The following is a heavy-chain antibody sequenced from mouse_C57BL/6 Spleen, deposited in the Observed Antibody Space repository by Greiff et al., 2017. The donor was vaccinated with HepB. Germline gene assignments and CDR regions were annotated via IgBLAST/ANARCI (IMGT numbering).Heavy chain of an antibody. V-gene: IGHV1-74*01. CDR3: AIGDTVVAPDY. CDR2: IHPSDSDT. Sequence: VQLQQPGAELVKPGASVKVSCTASGYTFTSYWMHWVEQRPGQGLEWIGRIHPSDSDTNYNQKFKGKGTLTVDKSASTAYMQLSSLTSEEAAVYYCAIGDTVVAPDYWGQGTTLTVSS. CDR1: GYTFTSYW. D-gene: IGHD1-1*01. J-gene: IGHJ2*01.